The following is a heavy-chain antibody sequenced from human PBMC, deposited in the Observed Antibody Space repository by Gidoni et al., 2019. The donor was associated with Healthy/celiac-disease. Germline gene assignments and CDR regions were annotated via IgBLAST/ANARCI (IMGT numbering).Heavy chain of an antibody. CDR2: ISYDGSNK. J-gene: IGHJ4*02. CDR1: GFTFSSYG. Sequence: QVQLVESGGGVVQPGRSLRLSCAASGFTFSSYGMHWVRQAPGKGLEWVAVISYDGSNKYYADSVKGRFTISRDNSKNTLYLQMNSLRAEDTAVYYCAKDTYGGNSECYFDYWGQGTLVTVSS. D-gene: IGHD4-17*01. CDR3: AKDTYGGNSECYFDY. V-gene: IGHV3-30*18.